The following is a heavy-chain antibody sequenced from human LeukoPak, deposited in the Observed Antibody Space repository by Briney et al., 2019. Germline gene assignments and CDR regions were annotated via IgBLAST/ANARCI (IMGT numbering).Heavy chain of an antibody. CDR2: IYTSGST. D-gene: IGHD3-22*01. V-gene: IGHV4-4*07. CDR1: GGSISSYY. J-gene: IGHJ4*02. Sequence: SETLSLTCTASGGSISSYYWSWIRQPAGKGLEWIARIYTSGSTNYNPSLKSRVTMSVDSSKNQFSLKLSSVTAADTAVYYCARGSYYYDSSGYYYDYFDYWGQGTLVTVSS. CDR3: ARGSYYYDSSGYYYDYFDY.